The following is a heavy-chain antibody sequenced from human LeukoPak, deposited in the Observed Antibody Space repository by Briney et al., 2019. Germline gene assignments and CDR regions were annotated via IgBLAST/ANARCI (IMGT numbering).Heavy chain of an antibody. CDR3: ARDRGVYSRTLED. V-gene: IGHV3-23*01. CDR2: ITDSGNT. Sequence: GGSLRLSCAASGFTFSNYGMSWVRQAQGKGLEWVSAITDSGNTFYADSVKGRFTISRDNSKYTLYLQMNSLRAEDTAVYYCARDRGVYSRTLEDWGQGTLVTVSS. D-gene: IGHD6-13*01. CDR1: GFTFSNYG. J-gene: IGHJ4*02.